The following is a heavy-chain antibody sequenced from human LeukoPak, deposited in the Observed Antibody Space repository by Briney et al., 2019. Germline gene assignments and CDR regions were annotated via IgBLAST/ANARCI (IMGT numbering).Heavy chain of an antibody. Sequence: GGSLRFSCAASGFTFSTYGMHWVRQAPGKGLEWVAVISYDGSNKYYADSVKGRITISRDNSKNTLYLQMNSQGAEDTAVYYCAKGILLLWFGELLYRAPIDYWGQGTLVTVSS. CDR3: AKGILLLWFGELLYRAPIDY. CDR2: ISYDGSNK. J-gene: IGHJ4*02. D-gene: IGHD3-10*01. V-gene: IGHV3-30*18. CDR1: GFTFSTYG.